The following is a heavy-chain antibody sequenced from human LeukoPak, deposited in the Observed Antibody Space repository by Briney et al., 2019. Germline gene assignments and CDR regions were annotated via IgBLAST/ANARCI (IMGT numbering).Heavy chain of an antibody. CDR1: GFTFSSSA. V-gene: IGHV3-21*01. J-gene: IGHJ4*02. D-gene: IGHD3-9*01. CDR2: INNVASHI. Sequence: GGSLRLSCAASGFTFSSSAMNWVRQAPGKGLEWVSSINNVASHIYYAGSVRGRLTISRDNAKNLLYLQMDSLRAEDTAVYYCARDPTHYLRYGYFDYWGQGTLVTVSS. CDR3: ARDPTHYLRYGYFDY.